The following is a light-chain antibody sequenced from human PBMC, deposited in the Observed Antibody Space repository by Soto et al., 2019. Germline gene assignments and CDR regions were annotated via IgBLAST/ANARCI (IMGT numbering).Light chain of an antibody. Sequence: EILLTQSPGTLSLSPGDGATLSCRASQTVGSSFLGWYQQKPSQAPRLIKYGASNRATGIPDMFTGRGSGTDFTLTISRLDPEDFAVYYCHHYGGSQYTFGQGTKLEI. V-gene: IGKV3-20*01. CDR1: QTVGSSF. J-gene: IGKJ2*01. CDR3: HHYGGSQYT. CDR2: GAS.